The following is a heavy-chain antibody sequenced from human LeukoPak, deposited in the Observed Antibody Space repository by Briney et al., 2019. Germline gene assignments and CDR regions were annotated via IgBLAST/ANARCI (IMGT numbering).Heavy chain of an antibody. CDR2: ISGSGGGT. V-gene: IGHV3-23*01. CDR1: RFTFSSYA. D-gene: IGHD2-15*01. J-gene: IGHJ4*02. CDR3: AKDTLGYCSGGICYNY. Sequence: PGGSLRLSCAASRFTFSSYAMTWVRQAPGKGLEWVSGISGSGGGTYYTDSVKGRFTISRDNSKNTLYLQMNSLRAEDTAVYYCAKDTLGYCSGGICYNYWGQGTLVTVSS.